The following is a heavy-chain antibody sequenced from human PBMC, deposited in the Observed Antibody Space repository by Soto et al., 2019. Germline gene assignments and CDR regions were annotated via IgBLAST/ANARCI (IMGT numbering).Heavy chain of an antibody. CDR1: GGSFSGYY. CDR3: ARGSAVRDYVRGSYRQTTYYFDY. CDR2: INHSGST. Sequence: LSLTCAVYGGSFSGYYWSWIRQPPGKGLEWIGEINHSGSTNYNPSLKSRVTISVDTSKNQFSLKLSSVTAADTAVYYCARGSAVRDYVRGSYRQTTYYFDYWGQGTLVTVSS. D-gene: IGHD3-16*02. V-gene: IGHV4-34*01. J-gene: IGHJ4*02.